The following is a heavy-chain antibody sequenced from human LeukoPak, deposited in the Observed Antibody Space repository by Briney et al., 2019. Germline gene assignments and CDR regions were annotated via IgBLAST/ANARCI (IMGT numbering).Heavy chain of an antibody. V-gene: IGHV4-59*08. D-gene: IGHD2-15*01. CDR3: ANGRRYCSGGSCYSESAEYFQH. CDR1: GGSISSYY. Sequence: SETLSLTCTVSGGSISSYYWSWIRQPPGKGLEWIGYIYYSGSTNYNPSLKRRVTISVDTSKNQFSLKLSSVTAADTAVYYCANGRRYCSGGSCYSESAEYFQHWGQGTLVTVSS. J-gene: IGHJ1*01. CDR2: IYYSGST.